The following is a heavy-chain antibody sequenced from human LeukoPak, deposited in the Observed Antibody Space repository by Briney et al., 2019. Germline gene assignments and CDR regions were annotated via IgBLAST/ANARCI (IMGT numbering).Heavy chain of an antibody. D-gene: IGHD4-17*01. CDR3: ARHRDFTVTTPFDY. Sequence: GGSLRLSCAASGFTFSSYGMNWVRQAPGKGLEWVSSISSGGSFIFYADSVKGRSTISRDDAKNSLYLQMNSLRAEDTAVYYCARHRDFTVTTPFDYWGQGTLVTVSS. V-gene: IGHV3-21*01. CDR1: GFTFSSYG. CDR2: ISSGGSFI. J-gene: IGHJ4*02.